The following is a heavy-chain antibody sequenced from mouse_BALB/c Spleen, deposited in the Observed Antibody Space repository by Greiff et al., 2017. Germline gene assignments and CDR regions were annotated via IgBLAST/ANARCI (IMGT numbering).Heavy chain of an antibody. D-gene: IGHD1-1*01. CDR2: INPSTGYT. Sequence: QVQLQQSGAELAKPGASVKMSCKASGYTFTSYWMHWVKQRPGQGLEWIGYINPSTGYTEYNQKFKDKATLTADKSSSTAYMQLSSLTSEDSAVYYCARDYYPYYFDYWGQGTTLTVSS. CDR3: ARDYYPYYFDY. CDR1: GYTFTSYW. J-gene: IGHJ2*01. V-gene: IGHV1-7*01.